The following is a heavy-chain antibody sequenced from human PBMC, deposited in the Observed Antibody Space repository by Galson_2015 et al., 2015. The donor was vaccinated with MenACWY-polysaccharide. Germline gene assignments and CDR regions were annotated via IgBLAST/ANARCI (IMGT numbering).Heavy chain of an antibody. D-gene: IGHD3-9*01. J-gene: IGHJ3*01. CDR2: ISDFNGNT. Sequence: SVKVSCKASGYTFSSYGISWVRQAPGQGLEWMGWISDFNGNTNYAQKFQGRATMTTDASTSTAYMELRSLRSDDTAVYYCARDGRGSRCNSGPVFDYWGQWSMVTVSS. V-gene: IGHV1-18*01. CDR3: ARDGRGSRCNSGPVFDY. CDR1: GYTFSSYG.